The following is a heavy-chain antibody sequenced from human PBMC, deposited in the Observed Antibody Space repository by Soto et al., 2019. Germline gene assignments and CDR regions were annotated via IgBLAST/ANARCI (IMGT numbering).Heavy chain of an antibody. J-gene: IGHJ6*02. CDR3: ARGDSSGWYTRYYYYGMDV. V-gene: IGHV3-33*01. CDR1: GFTFSSYG. CDR2: IWYDGSNK. Sequence: QVQLVESGGGVVQPGRSLRLSCAASGFTFSSYGMHWVRQAPGKGLEWVAVIWYDGSNKYYADSVKGRFTISRDNSKNTLDLQMNSLRAEDTAVYYCARGDSSGWYTRYYYYGMDVWGQGTTVTVSS. D-gene: IGHD6-19*01.